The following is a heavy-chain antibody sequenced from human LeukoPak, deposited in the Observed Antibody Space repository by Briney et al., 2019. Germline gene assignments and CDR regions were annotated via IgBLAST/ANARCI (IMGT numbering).Heavy chain of an antibody. CDR1: GLTFSSYG. D-gene: IGHD6-13*01. CDR2: ISGSGGST. Sequence: GGSLRLSCAASGLTFSSYGMSWVRQAPGKGLEWVSAISGSGGSTYYADSVKGRFTISRDNSKNTLYLQMNSLRAEDTAVYYCAKGLRIAAAGKYYFDYWGQGTLVTVSS. CDR3: AKGLRIAAAGKYYFDY. V-gene: IGHV3-23*01. J-gene: IGHJ4*02.